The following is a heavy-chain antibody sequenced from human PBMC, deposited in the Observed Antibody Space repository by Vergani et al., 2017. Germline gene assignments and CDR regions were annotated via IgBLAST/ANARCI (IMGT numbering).Heavy chain of an antibody. CDR3: ARGRFLEWFPGHYYFDY. CDR1: GGSISSSSYY. J-gene: IGHJ4*02. Sequence: QLQLQESGPGLVKPSETLSLTCTVSGGSISSSSYYWGWIRQPPGKGLEWIGYIYYSGSTNYNPSLKSRVTISVDTSKNQFSLKLSSVTAADTAVYYCARGRFLEWFPGHYYFDYWGQGTLVTVSS. V-gene: IGHV4-61*05. D-gene: IGHD3-3*01. CDR2: IYYSGST.